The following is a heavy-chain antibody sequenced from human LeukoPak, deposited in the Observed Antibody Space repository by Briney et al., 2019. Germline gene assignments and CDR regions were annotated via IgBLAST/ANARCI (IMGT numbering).Heavy chain of an antibody. Sequence: GGSLRLSCAASGFTFSSYGMSWVRQAPGKGLEWVSAISGSGDSTYYADSVKGRFTISRDNSKNTLYLQMNSLRAEDTAVYYCAKTAWGGSGSYYNHWGQGTLVTVSS. D-gene: IGHD3-10*01. V-gene: IGHV3-23*01. J-gene: IGHJ5*02. CDR1: GFTFSSYG. CDR2: ISGSGDST. CDR3: AKTAWGGSGSYYNH.